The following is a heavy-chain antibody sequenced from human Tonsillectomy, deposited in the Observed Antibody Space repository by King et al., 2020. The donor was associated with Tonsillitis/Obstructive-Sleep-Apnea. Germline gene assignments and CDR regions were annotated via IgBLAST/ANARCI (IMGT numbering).Heavy chain of an antibody. CDR3: TPDPLEYDFGMGYFEADY. D-gene: IGHD3-3*01. Sequence: VQLVESGGGLVKPGGSLRLSCAASGFTFSNAWMSWVRQAPGKGLEWVGRIKSKTDGGTTDYAAPVKGRFTISRDDSKNTLYLQMNSLKTEDTAVYYCTPDPLEYDFGMGYFEADYWGKGTLVPVPS. CDR2: IKSKTDGGTT. J-gene: IGHJ4*02. V-gene: IGHV3-15*01. CDR1: GFTFSNAW.